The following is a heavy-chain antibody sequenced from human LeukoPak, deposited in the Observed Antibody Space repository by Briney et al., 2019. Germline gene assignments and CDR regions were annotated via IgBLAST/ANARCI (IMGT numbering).Heavy chain of an antibody. CDR1: GFTFSTYG. CDR3: AKDFYDYGDYPGY. D-gene: IGHD4-17*01. Sequence: GGSLRLSCAASGFTFSTYGMHWVRQSPDKGLEWVAFIRFDGSDKYYADSVKGRFTISRDNSKNTLWLQMNSLRADDTAVYYCAKDFYDYGDYPGYWGQGTLVPVSS. CDR2: IRFDGSDK. V-gene: IGHV3-30*02. J-gene: IGHJ4*02.